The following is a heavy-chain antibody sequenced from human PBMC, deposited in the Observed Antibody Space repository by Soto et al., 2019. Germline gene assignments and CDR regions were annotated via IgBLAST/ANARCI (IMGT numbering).Heavy chain of an antibody. Sequence: QVQLVQSGAAVKKPGASVKVSCKASGYTFTSYDINWVRQATGQGLEWMGWMNPNSGNTGYAQKFQGRVTMTRITSTSTAYIDLSSLRSEVTAVYYGAKGFGSPGYLGQACLVTVFS. CDR2: MNPNSGNT. V-gene: IGHV1-8*01. J-gene: IGHJ4*02. CDR1: GYTFTSYD. CDR3: AKGFGSPGY. D-gene: IGHD1-26*01.